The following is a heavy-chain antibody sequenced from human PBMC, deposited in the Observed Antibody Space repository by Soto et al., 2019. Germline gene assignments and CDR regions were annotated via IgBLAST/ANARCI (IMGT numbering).Heavy chain of an antibody. CDR1: GVSISSSSYY. J-gene: IGHJ4*02. Sequence: SETLSLTCTVSGVSISSSSYYWGWIRQPPGKGLEWIGSIYYSGSTYYNPSLKSRVTISVDTSKNQFSLKLSSVTAADTAVYYCARQGIYDILTGYGDPPFFDYWGQGTLVTVSS. D-gene: IGHD3-9*01. V-gene: IGHV4-39*01. CDR2: IYYSGST. CDR3: ARQGIYDILTGYGDPPFFDY.